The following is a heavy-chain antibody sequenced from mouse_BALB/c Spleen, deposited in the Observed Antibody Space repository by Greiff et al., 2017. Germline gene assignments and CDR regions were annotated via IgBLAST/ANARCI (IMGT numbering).Heavy chain of an antibody. V-gene: IGHV4-1*02. CDR1: GFDFSRYW. CDR3: ARIYYYGSSYAMDY. D-gene: IGHD1-1*01. J-gene: IGHJ4*01. Sequence: VQLKESGGGLVQPGGSLKLSCAASGFDFSRYWMSWVRQAPGKGLEWIGEINPDSSTINYTPSLKDKFIISRDNAKNTLYLQMSKVRSEDTALYYCARIYYYGSSYAMDYWGQGTSVTVSS. CDR2: INPDSSTI.